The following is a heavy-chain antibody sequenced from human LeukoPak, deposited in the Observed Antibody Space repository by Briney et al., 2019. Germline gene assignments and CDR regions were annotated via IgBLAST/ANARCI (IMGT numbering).Heavy chain of an antibody. CDR3: ASGSWPYIDY. CDR1: GFTFSSYA. D-gene: IGHD5-12*01. V-gene: IGHV3-30-3*01. CDR2: ISYDGSNK. J-gene: IGHJ4*02. Sequence: GGSLRLSCAASGFTFSSYAMHWVRQAPGKGLEWVAVISYDGSNKYYADSVKGRFTISRDNSKNTLYLLMNSLRAEDTAVYYCASGSWPYIDYWGQGTLVTVSS.